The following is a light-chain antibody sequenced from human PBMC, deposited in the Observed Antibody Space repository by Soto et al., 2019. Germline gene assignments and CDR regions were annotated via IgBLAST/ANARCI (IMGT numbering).Light chain of an antibody. CDR2: ASS. Sequence: VQTLGPHDLSLSQGKRAILSNKTSQSRGSNFLAWYQHKPGQAPRLLIYASSNRVTGIPDRFSGSASGTDFTLTINRLEREDFAVYYCQLYGISPHFGQGTRLEI. J-gene: IGKJ5*01. CDR3: QLYGISPH. V-gene: IGKV3-20*01. CDR1: QSRGSNF.